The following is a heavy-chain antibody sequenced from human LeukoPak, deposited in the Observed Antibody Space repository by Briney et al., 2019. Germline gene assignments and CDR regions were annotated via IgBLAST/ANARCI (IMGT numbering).Heavy chain of an antibody. Sequence: GGSLRLSCAASGFTFNTYAMHWVRQAPGKGLDWVAVMSFDGSSKYYVDSVKGRFTISRDNSKNTLYLQMNSLRAEDTAVYYCARVHYDFWSGFDYWGQGTLVTVSS. J-gene: IGHJ4*02. V-gene: IGHV3-30-3*01. CDR2: MSFDGSSK. CDR3: ARVHYDFWSGFDY. CDR1: GFTFNTYA. D-gene: IGHD3-3*01.